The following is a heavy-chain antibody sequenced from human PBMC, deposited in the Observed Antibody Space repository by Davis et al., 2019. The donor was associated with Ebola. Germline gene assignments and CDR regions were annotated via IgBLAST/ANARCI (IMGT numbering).Heavy chain of an antibody. V-gene: IGHV4-4*07. CDR1: GGSISSYY. CDR3: ARAPGRLGGNSARFDY. D-gene: IGHD4-23*01. CDR2: IYTSGST. Sequence: MPSETLSLTCTVSGGSISSYYWSWIRQPAGKGLEWIGRIYTSGSTNYNPSLKSRVTMSVDRSKNQFSLRLSSVTAADTAVYYCARAPGRLGGNSARFDYWGPGTLVTVSS. J-gene: IGHJ4*02.